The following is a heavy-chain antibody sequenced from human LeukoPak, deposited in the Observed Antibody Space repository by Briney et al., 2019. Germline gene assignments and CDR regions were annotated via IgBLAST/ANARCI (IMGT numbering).Heavy chain of an antibody. CDR2: MNPKSGAT. J-gene: IGHJ6*03. Sequence: GASVKVSCKTSRYRFTGYYLNWVRQAPGQGLEWMGWMNPKSGATDYARKFQGRVTMTRDTSISTAYMELTRLRSDDTAVYFCARGSDYDDYFYMDFWGKGTTVTVSS. CDR3: ARGSDYDDYFYMDF. CDR1: RYRFTGYY. V-gene: IGHV1-2*02.